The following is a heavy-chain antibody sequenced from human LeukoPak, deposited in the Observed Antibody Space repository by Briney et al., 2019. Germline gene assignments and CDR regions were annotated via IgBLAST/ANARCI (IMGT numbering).Heavy chain of an antibody. J-gene: IGHJ4*02. V-gene: IGHV3-30*18. CDR3: AKGICSGGSCYLLDY. CDR2: ISYDGSNK. Sequence: PGRSLRLSCAASGFTFSSYGMHWVRQAPGKGLEWVAVISYDGSNKYYADSVKGRFTISRDNSKNTLYLQMNSLRAEDTAVYYCAKGICSGGSCYLLDYWGQGTLVTVPS. CDR1: GFTFSSYG. D-gene: IGHD2-15*01.